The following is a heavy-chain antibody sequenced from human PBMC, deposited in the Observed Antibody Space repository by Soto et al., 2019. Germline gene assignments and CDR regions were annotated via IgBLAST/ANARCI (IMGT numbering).Heavy chain of an antibody. Sequence: EVQLVESGGGLIQPGGYLRLSCAASGFIVSGKYMSWVRQAPGKGLEWVSVFYSGGSTYHADSGKGRFTISRDNSKNTLYRQMNSLRAEDTAGYYCARGGSSRGYFDYWGQGTLVTVSS. CDR1: GFIVSGKY. CDR3: ARGGSSRGYFDY. V-gene: IGHV3-53*01. D-gene: IGHD6-13*01. J-gene: IGHJ4*02. CDR2: FYSGGST.